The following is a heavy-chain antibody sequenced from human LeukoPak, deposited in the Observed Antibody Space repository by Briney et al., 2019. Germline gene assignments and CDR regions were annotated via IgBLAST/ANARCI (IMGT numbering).Heavy chain of an antibody. D-gene: IGHD2-2*02. J-gene: IGHJ4*02. CDR1: GFTFSSYT. CDR2: IGTSSTTI. Sequence: GGSLRLSCAASGFTFSSYTMNWVRQPPGKGLEWVSNIGTSSTTIYYADSVKGRFTISRDNAKNSLYLQMNSLRAEDTAVYYCARLHPAGVVVPAAIERSPWYYFDYWGQGTLVTVSS. V-gene: IGHV3-48*01. CDR3: ARLHPAGVVVPAAIERSPWYYFDY.